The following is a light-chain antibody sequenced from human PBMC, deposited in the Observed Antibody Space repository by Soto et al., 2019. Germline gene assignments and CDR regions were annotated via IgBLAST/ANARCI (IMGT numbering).Light chain of an antibody. CDR3: QQCNDWPWT. CDR2: DAS. V-gene: IGKV3-15*01. CDR1: QSVRNN. Sequence: EIVMTQSPGTLSVSPGERDSLSCRASQSVRNNLSWYQQKPGQGPRLLIYDASTRATGIPARFSGSGSGTEFTLTISSLQSEDFAVYYCQQCNDWPWTFGQGTKVDI. J-gene: IGKJ1*01.